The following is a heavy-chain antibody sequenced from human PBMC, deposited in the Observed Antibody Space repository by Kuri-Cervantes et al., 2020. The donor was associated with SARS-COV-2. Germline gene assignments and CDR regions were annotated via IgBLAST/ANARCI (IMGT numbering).Heavy chain of an antibody. V-gene: IGHV3-11*04. J-gene: IGHJ4*02. CDR1: GFTFSDYY. CDR2: ISSSGSTI. D-gene: IGHD2-15*01. Sequence: LPLTCAASGFTFSDYYMSWIRQAPGKGLEWVSYISSSGSTIYYADSVKGRFTISRDNSKNTLSLEMNSLRVEDTALYYCAKDQHGIVVVVAAVDSWGQGTLVTVSS. CDR3: AKDQHGIVVVVAAVDS.